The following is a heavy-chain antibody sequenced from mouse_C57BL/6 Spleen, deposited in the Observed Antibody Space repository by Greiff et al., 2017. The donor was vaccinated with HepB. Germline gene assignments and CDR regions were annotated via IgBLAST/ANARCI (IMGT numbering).Heavy chain of an antibody. CDR3: ARGDWDGQYFDV. Sequence: DVHLVESEGGLVQPGRSMKLSCTASGFTFSDYYMAWVRQVPEKGLEWVANINYDGSSTYYLDSLKSRFIISRDNAKNILYLQMSSLKSEDTATYYCARGDWDGQYFDVWGTGTTVTVSS. CDR2: INYDGSST. D-gene: IGHD4-1*01. CDR1: GFTFSDYY. J-gene: IGHJ1*03. V-gene: IGHV5-16*01.